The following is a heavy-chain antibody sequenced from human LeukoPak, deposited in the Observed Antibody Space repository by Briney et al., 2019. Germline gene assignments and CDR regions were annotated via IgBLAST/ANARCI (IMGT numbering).Heavy chain of an antibody. CDR1: GGTFSSYA. D-gene: IGHD6-13*01. CDR3: AVPRISSSSWSY. Sequence: SVKVSCKASGGTFSSYAISWVRQAPGQGLEWMGGTIPIFGTANYAQKFQGRVTITTDESTSTAYMELSSLRSEDTAVYYCAVPRISSSSWSYWGQGTLVTVSS. J-gene: IGHJ4*02. V-gene: IGHV1-69*05. CDR2: TIPIFGTA.